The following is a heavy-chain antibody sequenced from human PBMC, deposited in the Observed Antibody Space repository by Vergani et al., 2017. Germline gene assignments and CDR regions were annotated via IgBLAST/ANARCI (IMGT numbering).Heavy chain of an antibody. D-gene: IGHD3-10*01. V-gene: IGHV1-69-2*01. J-gene: IGHJ4*02. CDR2: INPGDGAT. CDR3: ARSGRVGTLGHFAL. Sequence: EAQLTQSGTEVKKPGATVKIFCKVSGFTFTDYYLHWVRVGPGKGLTWMGVINPGDGATIYAAHFQGRVTIAADTSRDTGYMELRTLNPDDTAIYFCARSGRVGTLGHFALWGQGTLVTVSS. CDR1: GFTFTDYY.